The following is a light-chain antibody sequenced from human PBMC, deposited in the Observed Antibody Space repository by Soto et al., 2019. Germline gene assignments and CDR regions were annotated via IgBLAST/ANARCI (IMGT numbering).Light chain of an antibody. CDR1: SSDVGRYNF. CDR2: DVS. J-gene: IGLJ2*01. V-gene: IGLV2-14*01. Sequence: QSVLTQPASVSGSPGQSITISCTGTSSDVGRYNFVSWHQQHPDKAPKLIIFDVSNRPSGVSNRFSGSKSGDTASLTISGLQAEDEADYYCSSYTARKTVVFGGGTKVTVL. CDR3: SSYTARKTVV.